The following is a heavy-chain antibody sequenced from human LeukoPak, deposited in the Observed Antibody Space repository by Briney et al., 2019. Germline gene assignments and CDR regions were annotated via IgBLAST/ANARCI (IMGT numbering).Heavy chain of an antibody. CDR2: IIPILGIA. CDR3: ARDPPPLYSNYAGH. D-gene: IGHD4-11*01. V-gene: IGHV1-69*04. CDR1: GGTFSSYA. J-gene: IGHJ4*02. Sequence: GASVKVSCKASGGTFSSYAISWVRQAPGQGLEWMGRIIPILGIANYAQKFQGRVTITADKSTSTAYMELSSLRSEDTAVYYCARDPPPLYSNYAGHWGQGTLVTVSS.